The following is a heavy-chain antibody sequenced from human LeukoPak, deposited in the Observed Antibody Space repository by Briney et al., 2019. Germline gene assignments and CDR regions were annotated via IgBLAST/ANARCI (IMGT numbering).Heavy chain of an antibody. CDR1: GGSISSSSYY. CDR2: INYSGST. Sequence: SETLSLTCTVSGGSISSSSYYWGWIRQPPGKGLEWIGSINYSGSTYYNPSLKSRVTISVDTSKNQFSLKLSSVTAADTAVYYCARRPQSYIDVWGKGTTVTVSS. J-gene: IGHJ6*03. V-gene: IGHV4-39*01. CDR3: ARRPQSYIDV.